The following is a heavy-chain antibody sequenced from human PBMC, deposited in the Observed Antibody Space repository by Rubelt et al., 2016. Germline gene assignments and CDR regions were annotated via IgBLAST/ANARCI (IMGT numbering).Heavy chain of an antibody. CDR3: ARHAFIVTTGSFWDY. J-gene: IGHJ4*02. V-gene: IGHV4-39*01. D-gene: IGHD4-17*01. CDR2: IYHSGST. Sequence: PPGKGLEWIGNIYHSGSTYYNPSLKSRVTISVDTSKNQFSLKLSSVTAADTAVYYCARHAFIVTTGSFWDYRGQGTLITVSS.